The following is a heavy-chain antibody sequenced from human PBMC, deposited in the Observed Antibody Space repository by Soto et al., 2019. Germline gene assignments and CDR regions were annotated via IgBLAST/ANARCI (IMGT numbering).Heavy chain of an antibody. CDR3: ASMRVVVITTDLA. CDR1: GFTFSSYA. Sequence: SLRLSYAASGFTFSSYAMSWVRQAPGKGLEWVSAISGSGGSTYYADSVKGRFTISRDNSKNTLYLQMNSLRAEDTAVYYCASMRVVVITTDLAWGQGTLVTVSS. J-gene: IGHJ5*02. CDR2: ISGSGGST. D-gene: IGHD3-22*01. V-gene: IGHV3-23*01.